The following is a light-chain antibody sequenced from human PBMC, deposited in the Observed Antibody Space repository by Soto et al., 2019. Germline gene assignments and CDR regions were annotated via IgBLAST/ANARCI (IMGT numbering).Light chain of an antibody. Sequence: AIQLTQSPSSLSASVGDRVTITCRASQGISSALAWYQQKPGKAPNLLIYDASSLERGVPSRFGGSGSGTYFTLTISNLQPEDFATYYCQQFNTFPPEVTFGQGTRLEIK. CDR3: QQFNTFPPEVT. J-gene: IGKJ5*01. V-gene: IGKV1-13*02. CDR1: QGISSA. CDR2: DAS.